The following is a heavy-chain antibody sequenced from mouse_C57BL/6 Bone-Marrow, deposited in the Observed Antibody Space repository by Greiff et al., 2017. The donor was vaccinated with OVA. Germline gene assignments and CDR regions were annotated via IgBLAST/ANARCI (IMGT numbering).Heavy chain of an antibody. CDR3: AWITGYAMDY. CDR1: GYTFTSYW. V-gene: IGHV1-50*01. J-gene: IGHJ4*01. CDR2: IDPYDSYT. Sequence: VQLQQPGAELVKPGASVKLSCKASGYTFTSYWMQWVKQRPGQGLEWIGEIDPYDSYTNYNQKFKGKSTLTVDTSSSTAYMQLSSLTSEDSAVYYCAWITGYAMDYWGQGTSVTVSS.